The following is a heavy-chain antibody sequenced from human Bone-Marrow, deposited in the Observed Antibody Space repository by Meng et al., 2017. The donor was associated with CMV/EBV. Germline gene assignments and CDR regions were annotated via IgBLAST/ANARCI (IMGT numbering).Heavy chain of an antibody. D-gene: IGHD6-6*01. CDR2: IYPDDSDT. Sequence: GGSLRLSCKGSGYSFSDYWIGWVRQMPGKGLEWVGIIYPDDSDTRYSPSFQGHVTISADRSINSAYLQWSSLKASDTAVYYCARHGVMASRPLRPHYYYYYGMDVWGQGTSVTVSS. J-gene: IGHJ6*02. V-gene: IGHV5-51*01. CDR3: ARHGVMASRPLRPHYYYYYGMDV. CDR1: GYSFSDYW.